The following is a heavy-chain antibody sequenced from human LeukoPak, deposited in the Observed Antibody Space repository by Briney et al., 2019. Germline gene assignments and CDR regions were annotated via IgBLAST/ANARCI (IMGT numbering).Heavy chain of an antibody. V-gene: IGHV3-53*01. CDR3: AKVPVTTSTVYFDY. D-gene: IGHD4-17*01. J-gene: IGHJ4*02. CDR2: IYSGGST. CDR1: GFTVSSNY. Sequence: PGGSLRLSCAASGFTVSSNYMSWVRQAPGKGLEWVSVIYSGGSTYYADSVKGRFTISRDNSKNTLYLQMNSLRAEDTAVYYCAKVPVTTSTVYFDYWGQGTLVTVSS.